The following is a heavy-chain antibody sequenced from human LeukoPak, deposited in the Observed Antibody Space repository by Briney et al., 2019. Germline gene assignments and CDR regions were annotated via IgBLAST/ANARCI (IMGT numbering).Heavy chain of an antibody. CDR1: GGTFSSYA. V-gene: IGHV1-69*01. J-gene: IGHJ4*02. D-gene: IGHD2-2*01. Sequence: SVKVSCKASGGTFSSYAISWVRQAPGQGLEWMGGIIAIFGTANYAQKFQGRVTITADESTSRAYMELSSLRSEDTAVYYCARGSSSTSLYYFDYWGQGTLVTVSS. CDR3: ARGSSSTSLYYFDY. CDR2: IIAIFGTA.